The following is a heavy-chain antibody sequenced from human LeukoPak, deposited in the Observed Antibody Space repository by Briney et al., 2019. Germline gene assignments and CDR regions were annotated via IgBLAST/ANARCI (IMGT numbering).Heavy chain of an antibody. CDR1: GGTFSSYA. CDR2: IIPIFGTA. CDR3: ARGVAGTEGWFDP. V-gene: IGHV1-69*05. Sequence: ASVKVSCKASGGTFSSYAISWVRQAPGQGLEWMGGIIPIFGTANYAQKFQGRVTITTDESTSTAYMELSSLRSEDTAVYYCARGVAGTEGWFDPWGQGTLVTVSS. D-gene: IGHD6-19*01. J-gene: IGHJ5*02.